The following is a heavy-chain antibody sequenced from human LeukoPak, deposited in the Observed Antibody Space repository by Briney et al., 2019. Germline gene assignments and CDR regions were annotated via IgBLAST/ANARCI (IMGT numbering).Heavy chain of an antibody. CDR1: GYTFTGYY. V-gene: IGHV1-2*02. CDR3: ARDCGYREQLVDY. CDR2: INPNSGGT. D-gene: IGHD5-12*01. Sequence: ASVKVSCKASGYTFTGYYMHWVRQAPGQGLEWMGWINPNSGGTNYAQKFRGRVTMTRDTSISTAYMELSRLRSDDTAVYYCARDCGYREQLVDYWGQGTLVTVSS. J-gene: IGHJ4*02.